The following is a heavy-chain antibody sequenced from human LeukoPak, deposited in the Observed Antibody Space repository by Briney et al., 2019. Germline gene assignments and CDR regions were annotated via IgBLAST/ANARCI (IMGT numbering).Heavy chain of an antibody. CDR1: GDSISSYY. D-gene: IGHD3-22*01. CDR3: VVNSSGYPYYGMDV. V-gene: IGHV4-59*08. CDR2: IYYSGST. Sequence: PSETLSLTCTVSGDSISSYYWSWIRQPPGKGLEWIGYIYYSGSTNYNPSLKSRVTISVDTSKNQFSLKLSSVTAADTAVYFCVVNSSGYPYYGMDVWGQGTTVTVAS. J-gene: IGHJ6*02.